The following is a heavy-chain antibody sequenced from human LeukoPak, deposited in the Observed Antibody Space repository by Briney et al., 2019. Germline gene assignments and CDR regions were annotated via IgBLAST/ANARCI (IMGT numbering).Heavy chain of an antibody. J-gene: IGHJ5*02. CDR2: ISGSGGST. V-gene: IGHV3-23*01. D-gene: IGHD3-3*02. CDR3: ARSISSMRNWFDP. CDR1: GFIFSSYA. Sequence: PGGSLRLSCAASGFIFSSYAMSWVRQAPGKGLEWVSTISGSGGSTYYADSVKGRFTISRDNSKNTVYLQMNSLRAEDTAVYYCARSISSMRNWFDPWGQGTLVSVSS.